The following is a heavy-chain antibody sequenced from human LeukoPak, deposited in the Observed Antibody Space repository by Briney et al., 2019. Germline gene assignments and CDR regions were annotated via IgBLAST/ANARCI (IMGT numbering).Heavy chain of an antibody. V-gene: IGHV3-33*01. D-gene: IGHD2-15*01. Sequence: PGRSLRLPCAASGFTFSSYGMHWVRQTPGKGLEWVAVIWYDGSNKYYADSVKGRFTISRDNSKNTLYLQMNSLRAEDTAVYYCARDLYCSGGSCSSSSPTSLSYWGQGTLVTVSS. J-gene: IGHJ4*02. CDR3: ARDLYCSGGSCSSSSPTSLSY. CDR2: IWYDGSNK. CDR1: GFTFSSYG.